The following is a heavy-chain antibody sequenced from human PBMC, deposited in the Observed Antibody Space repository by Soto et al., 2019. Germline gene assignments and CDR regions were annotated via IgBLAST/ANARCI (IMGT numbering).Heavy chain of an antibody. Sequence: QVYLVQSGGGVVQPGRSLRLSCAASGFTFRNYGMHWVRQAPGRGLEWVAVIWFDGSEIYYADSVKGRFTISRDNSNSALFLQMDYLRAEDTVMYYCARYSSGHSDYWGQGTPVTVSS. V-gene: IGHV3-33*01. CDR3: ARYSSGHSDY. CDR2: IWFDGSEI. D-gene: IGHD3-22*01. J-gene: IGHJ4*02. CDR1: GFTFRNYG.